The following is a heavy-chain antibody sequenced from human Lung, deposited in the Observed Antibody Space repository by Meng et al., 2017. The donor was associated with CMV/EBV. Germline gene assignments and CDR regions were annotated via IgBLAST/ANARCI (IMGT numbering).Heavy chain of an antibody. CDR2: ISHSGIT. J-gene: IGHJ4*02. CDR1: GESFSGYS. Sequence: SETLSLXCAGHGESFSGYSWSWIRQPPGKGLEWIGEISHSGITNYNPFLKSRVTISLDTSKNQFSLKLNSVAAADTAVFYCARTLPPARGHRLDYWGQGTLVTVSS. V-gene: IGHV4-34*01. D-gene: IGHD1-14*01. CDR3: ARTLPPARGHRLDY.